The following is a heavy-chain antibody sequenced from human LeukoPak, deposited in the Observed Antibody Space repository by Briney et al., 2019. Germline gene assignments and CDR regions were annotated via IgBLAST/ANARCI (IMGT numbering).Heavy chain of an antibody. J-gene: IGHJ5*02. V-gene: IGHV4-34*01. CDR1: GGSFSGYY. Sequence: PSETLSLTCAVYGGSFSGYYWSWIRQPPGKGLERIGEINHSGSTNYNPSLKSRVTISVDTSKNQFSLKLSSVTAADTAVYYCARGRLQLWLNRVVKNWFDPWGQGTLVTVSS. CDR3: ARGRLQLWLNRVVKNWFDP. CDR2: INHSGST. D-gene: IGHD5-18*01.